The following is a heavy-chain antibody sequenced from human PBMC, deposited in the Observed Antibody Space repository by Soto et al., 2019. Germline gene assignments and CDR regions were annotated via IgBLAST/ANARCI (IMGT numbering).Heavy chain of an antibody. CDR3: ARVEHLEWLLYLDY. V-gene: IGHV1-18*01. J-gene: IGHJ4*02. CDR2: ISAYNGNT. CDR1: GYTFTSYG. D-gene: IGHD3-3*01. Sequence: ASVKVSCKASGYTFTSYGISWVRQAPGQGLEWMGWISAYNGNTNYAQKLQGRVTMTTDTSTSTAYMELRSLGSDDTAVYYWARVEHLEWLLYLDYWGQGTLVTVSS.